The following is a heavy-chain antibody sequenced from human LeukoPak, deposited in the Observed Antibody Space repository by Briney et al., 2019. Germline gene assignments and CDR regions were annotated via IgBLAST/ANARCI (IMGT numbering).Heavy chain of an antibody. J-gene: IGHJ6*03. CDR3: ARDAQAPTVTIPHYYYYYMDV. D-gene: IGHD4-17*01. CDR2: ISSSGNTT. V-gene: IGHV3-11*01. Sequence: PGGSLRLSCAASGFTFSDYYMSWIRQAPGKGLEWVSYISSSGNTTYHADSVKGRFTISRDNAKNSLYLQMNSLRAEDTALYYCARDAQAPTVTIPHYYYYYMDVWGKGTTVTVSS. CDR1: GFTFSDYY.